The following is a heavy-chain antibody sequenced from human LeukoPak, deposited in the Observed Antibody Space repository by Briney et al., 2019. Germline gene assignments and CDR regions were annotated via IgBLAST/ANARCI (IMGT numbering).Heavy chain of an antibody. CDR3: AKVAQRYCSSTSCYMYSDY. D-gene: IGHD2-2*02. CDR1: GFAFSNYA. Sequence: GGSLRLSCAASGFAFSNYAMTWVRQAPGKGLEWISSISASGGSAKYADSVKGRFTISRDNSKNTLYLQMNSLRAEDTAVYYCAKVAQRYCSSTSCYMYSDYWGQGTLVTVSS. J-gene: IGHJ4*02. CDR2: ISASGGSA. V-gene: IGHV3-23*01.